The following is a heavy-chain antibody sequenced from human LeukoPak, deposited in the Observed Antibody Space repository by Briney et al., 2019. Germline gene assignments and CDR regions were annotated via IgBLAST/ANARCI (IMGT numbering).Heavy chain of an antibody. CDR1: GFTFDDYG. Sequence: PGGSLRLSCAASGFTFDDYGMSWVRQAPGKGLEWVSGINWNGGSTGYADSVKGRFTISRDNAKNSLYLQMNSLRAEDTAVHYCARGGGGGNSGVSDYWGQGTLVTVSS. CDR2: INWNGGST. CDR3: ARGGGGGNSGVSDY. D-gene: IGHD4-23*01. V-gene: IGHV3-20*04. J-gene: IGHJ4*02.